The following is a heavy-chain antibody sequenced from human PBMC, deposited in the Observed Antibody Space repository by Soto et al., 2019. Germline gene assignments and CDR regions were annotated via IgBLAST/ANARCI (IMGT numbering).Heavy chain of an antibody. CDR2: ISGGGGST. D-gene: IGHD3-9*01. CDR1: GFTFSSYA. Sequence: GSLRLSCAASGFTFSSYAMSWVRQAPGKGLEWVSAISGGGGSTYYADSVKGRFTISRDNSKNTLYLQMNSLRAEDTAVYYCAKYRRYDILTGKGYYYGLDVWGQGTTVTVSS. CDR3: AKYRRYDILTGKGYYYGLDV. J-gene: IGHJ6*02. V-gene: IGHV3-23*01.